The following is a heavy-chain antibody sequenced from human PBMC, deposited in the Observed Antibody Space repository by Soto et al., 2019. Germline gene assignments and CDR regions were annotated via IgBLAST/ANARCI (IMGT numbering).Heavy chain of an antibody. V-gene: IGHV3-23*01. D-gene: IGHD2-2*02. CDR3: AKDESAVPAAIYDT. Sequence: GGSLRLSCAVSGFTFSNYAMSWVRQAPGKGLEWVSVISGSGGSRYYADSVKGRFTISRDNSKNTLSLQMNSLRVEDTAVYYCAKDESAVPAAIYDTWGQGALVTVS. CDR2: ISGSGGSR. J-gene: IGHJ5*02. CDR1: GFTFSNYA.